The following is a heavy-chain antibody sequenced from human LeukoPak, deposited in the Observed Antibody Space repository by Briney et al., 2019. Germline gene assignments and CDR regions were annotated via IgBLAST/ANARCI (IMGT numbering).Heavy chain of an antibody. J-gene: IGHJ4*02. V-gene: IGHV1-24*01. CDR1: GKTLSDLS. D-gene: IGHD5-12*01. CDR2: SDPEDGER. Sequence: GASVKVSCKVSGKTLSDLSIHWLRQPPGKGLEWLGGSDPEDGERIYAQMFQGRVTMTEDTSIDTAYMELSSLTYEDTAVYYCASYNGYAKWGQGTLVTVSS. CDR3: ASYNGYAK.